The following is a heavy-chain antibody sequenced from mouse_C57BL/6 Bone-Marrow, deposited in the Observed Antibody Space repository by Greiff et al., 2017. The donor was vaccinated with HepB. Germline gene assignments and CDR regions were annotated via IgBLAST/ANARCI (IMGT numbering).Heavy chain of an antibody. D-gene: IGHD1-1*01. CDR3: ARSYYYGSSSYYFDY. CDR1: GYTFTDHT. Sequence: QVQLQQSDAELVKPGASVKISCKVSGYTFTDHTIHWMKQRPEQGLEWIGYIYPRDGSTKYNEKFKGKATVTADKSSSTAYMQLNSLTSEDSAVYFCARSYYYGSSSYYFDYWGQGTTLTVSS. V-gene: IGHV1-78*01. J-gene: IGHJ2*01. CDR2: IYPRDGST.